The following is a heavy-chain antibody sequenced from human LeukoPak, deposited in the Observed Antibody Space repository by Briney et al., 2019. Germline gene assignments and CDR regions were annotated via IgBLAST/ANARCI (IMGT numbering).Heavy chain of an antibody. D-gene: IGHD3-10*01. CDR3: AKDLGPRYMDV. CDR2: ISSSSSTI. V-gene: IGHV3-48*04. Sequence: SGGSLRLSCAASGFTFSSYSMNWVRQAPGKGLEWVSYISSSSSTIYYADSVKGRFTISRDNAKNSLYLQMNSLRAEDTAVYYCAKDLGPRYMDVWGKGTTVTVSS. J-gene: IGHJ6*03. CDR1: GFTFSSYS.